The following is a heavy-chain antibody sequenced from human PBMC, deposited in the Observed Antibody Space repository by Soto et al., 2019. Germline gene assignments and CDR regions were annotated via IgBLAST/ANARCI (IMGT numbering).Heavy chain of an antibody. CDR3: ARGRDYDIFSDYYYYYHDGLDG. J-gene: IGHJ6*02. CDR2: IYYSGST. Sequence: PSETLSLTCTVSGGFISSYYWSWIRQPPGKGLEWIGYIYYSGSTNYNPSLKSRVTISVDTSKNQFSLKLSSVTAADTAVYYCARGRDYDIFSDYYYYYHDGLDGWAQGT. V-gene: IGHV4-59*01. CDR1: GGFISSYY. D-gene: IGHD3-9*01.